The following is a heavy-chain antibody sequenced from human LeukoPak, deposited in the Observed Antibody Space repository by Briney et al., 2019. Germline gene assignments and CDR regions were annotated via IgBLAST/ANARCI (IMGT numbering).Heavy chain of an antibody. Sequence: GRSLRLSCAASGFTFSSHTMHWVRQAPGKGLEWVALISYDGSNKNYADSVKGRFTISRDTSKNTLYLQMNSLRAEDTAVYYCARDTTTVTTRAFDIWGQGTMVTVSS. D-gene: IGHD4-17*01. V-gene: IGHV3-30-3*01. CDR3: ARDTTTVTTRAFDI. CDR2: ISYDGSNK. CDR1: GFTFSSHT. J-gene: IGHJ3*02.